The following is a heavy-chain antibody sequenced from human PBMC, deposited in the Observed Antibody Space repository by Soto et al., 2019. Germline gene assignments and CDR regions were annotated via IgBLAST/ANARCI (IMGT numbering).Heavy chain of an antibody. CDR3: AGGTGWFIVD. V-gene: IGHV3-7*02. CDR2: IKQDGTEK. Sequence: EVQLVESGGGLVQPGGSLRLSCAASGFTFSSYWMNWVRQAPGKGLEWVANIKQDGTEKYYVDSVKDRFTTSRDNAKSSLHLQLNSRRADDTAVYYCAGGTGWFIVDWGQGTLVTVSS. J-gene: IGHJ4*02. CDR1: GFTFSSYW. D-gene: IGHD6-19*01.